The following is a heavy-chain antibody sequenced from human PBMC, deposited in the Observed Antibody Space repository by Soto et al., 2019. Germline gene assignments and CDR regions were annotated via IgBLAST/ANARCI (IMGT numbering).Heavy chain of an antibody. V-gene: IGHV4-59*01. CDR3: VRFGSSSSGVDY. CDR2: IYYSGST. D-gene: IGHD6-6*01. J-gene: IGHJ4*02. Sequence: SETLSLTCTVSGGSISSYYWSWIRQPPGKGLEWIGYIYYSGSTNYNPSLKSRVTISVDTSKNQFSLKLSSVTAADTAAYYCVRFGSSSSGVDYWGQGTLVTVSS. CDR1: GGSISSYY.